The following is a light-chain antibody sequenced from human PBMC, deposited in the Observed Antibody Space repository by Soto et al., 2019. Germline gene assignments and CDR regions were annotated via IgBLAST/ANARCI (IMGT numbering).Light chain of an antibody. J-gene: IGKJ1*01. CDR1: QSVSES. V-gene: IGKV3-11*01. CDR3: QHYVTSLTT. Sequence: IVLTHSPATLSLSPGEIATLSCRASQSVSESLAWYQQKPGQSPRLLIYSSSNRATGIPARFSGSGSGTDFTLTISSLEPEDFAVYYCQHYVTSLTTFGQGTKVDIK. CDR2: SSS.